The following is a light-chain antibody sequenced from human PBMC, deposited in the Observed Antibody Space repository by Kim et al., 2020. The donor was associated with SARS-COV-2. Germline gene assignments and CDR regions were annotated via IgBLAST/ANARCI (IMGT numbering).Light chain of an antibody. CDR1: QDINDY. CDR2: DAS. J-gene: IGKJ2*01. Sequence: DIQMTQSPSSLSASVGDTVTITCRASQDINDYLNWYQHKPQKAPKLLIYDASNLETGVPSRFSGSGSGTHFTLTISSLQPEDIGTYYCQQYESLPTFGQGTKLEI. CDR3: QQYESLPT. V-gene: IGKV1-33*01.